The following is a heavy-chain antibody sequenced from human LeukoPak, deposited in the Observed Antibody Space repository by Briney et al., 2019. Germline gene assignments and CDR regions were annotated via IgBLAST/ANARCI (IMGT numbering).Heavy chain of an antibody. CDR3: ARGYGAMPDY. CDR1: GFTFSNFG. V-gene: IGHV3-33*01. Sequence: GGSLRLSCAASGFTFSNFGMHWVRQAPGKGLEWVAVIWSDGSNKYYADSVKGRFTISRDKPKNTLYLQMNSLRAEDTAVYYCARGYGAMPDYWGQGTLVSVSS. CDR2: IWSDGSNK. D-gene: IGHD2-2*01. J-gene: IGHJ4*02.